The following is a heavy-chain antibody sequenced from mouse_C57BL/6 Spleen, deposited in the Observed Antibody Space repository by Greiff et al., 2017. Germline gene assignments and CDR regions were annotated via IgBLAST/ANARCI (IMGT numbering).Heavy chain of an antibody. J-gene: IGHJ4*01. D-gene: IGHD1-1*01. V-gene: IGHV1-55*01. CDR3: AGITTIVATDYYAMGY. CDR2: IYPGSGCT. CDR1: GYTFTSYW. Sequence: VQLQQSGAELVKPGASVKMSCTASGYTFTSYWITWVKQRPGQGLEWIGDIYPGSGCTNYTEKFKSKATLTVDTSSSTAYMQLSSLTSEDSAVYYCAGITTIVATDYYAMGYWGQGTSVTVSS.